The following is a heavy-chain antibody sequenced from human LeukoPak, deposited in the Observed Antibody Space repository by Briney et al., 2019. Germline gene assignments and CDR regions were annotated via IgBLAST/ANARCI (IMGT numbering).Heavy chain of an antibody. CDR2: ISSSGTTT. J-gene: IGHJ5*01. CDR1: GFTFSSYE. Sequence: GGSLRLSCAASGFTFSSYEMNWVRQAPGKGLEWVSYISSSGTTTFYAASVKGRFTVSRDNAKNSLYLQMSSLRVEDTAVYYCTRDPRHFDSCGQGTLVTVSS. D-gene: IGHD6-6*01. V-gene: IGHV3-48*03. CDR3: TRDPRHFDS.